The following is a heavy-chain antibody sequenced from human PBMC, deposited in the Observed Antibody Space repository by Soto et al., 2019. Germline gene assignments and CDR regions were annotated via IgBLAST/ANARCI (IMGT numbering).Heavy chain of an antibody. CDR1: GFTFSSYG. CDR3: ARDGVGATSGRDV. D-gene: IGHD1-26*01. V-gene: IGHV3-33*01. Sequence: GGSLRLSCAASGFTFSSYGMHWVRQAPGKGLEWVAVIWYDGSNKYYADSVRGRFTISRDNSKNTLYLQMNSLRAEDTAVYYCARDGVGATSGRDVWGQGTTVTVSS. J-gene: IGHJ6*02. CDR2: IWYDGSNK.